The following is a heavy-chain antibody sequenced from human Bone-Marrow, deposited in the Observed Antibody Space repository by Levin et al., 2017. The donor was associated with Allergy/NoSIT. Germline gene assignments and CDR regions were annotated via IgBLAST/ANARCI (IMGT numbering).Heavy chain of an antibody. V-gene: IGHV4-39*01. D-gene: IGHD1-1*01. J-gene: IGHJ4*02. CDR2: VHYSGST. Sequence: SQTLSLPCTVSGGSISSSNYYWGWIRQPPGKGLEWIGSVHYSGSTYYNPSLKSRVTISVDTSENQFSLKLISVTAADTAIYFCARLTRQRYFDYWGQGTLVTVSS. CDR3: ARLTRQRYFDY. CDR1: GGSISSSNYY.